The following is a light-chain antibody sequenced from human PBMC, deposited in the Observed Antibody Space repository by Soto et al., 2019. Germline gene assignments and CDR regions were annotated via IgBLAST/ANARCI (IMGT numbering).Light chain of an antibody. CDR2: GAS. CDR3: QHYNNWPPWA. Sequence: EIVMTQSPASLSVSPGGRATLSCRASQSITNNLAWYQQKPGQAPRLLIYGASARATGIPARFSGSGSETEFTLTISSLQSEDSEVYYCQHYNNWPPWAFGQGTKVEIK. J-gene: IGKJ1*01. V-gene: IGKV3-15*01. CDR1: QSITNN.